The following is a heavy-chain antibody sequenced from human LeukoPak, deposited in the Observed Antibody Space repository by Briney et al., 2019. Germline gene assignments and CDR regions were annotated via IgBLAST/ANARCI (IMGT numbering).Heavy chain of an antibody. J-gene: IGHJ4*02. D-gene: IGHD3-10*01. CDR1: GYTFTGYY. V-gene: IGHV1-2*02. CDR2: INPNSGGT. Sequence: ASVKVSCKASGYTFTGYYMHWVRQAPGQGLEWMGWINPNSGGTNYAQKLQGRVTMTTDTSTSTAYMELRSLRSDDTAVYYCARLWFGELSDLSFDYWGQGTLVTVSS. CDR3: ARLWFGELSDLSFDY.